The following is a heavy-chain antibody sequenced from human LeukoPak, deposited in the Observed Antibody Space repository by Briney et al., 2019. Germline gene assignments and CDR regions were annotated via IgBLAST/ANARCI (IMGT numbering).Heavy chain of an antibody. CDR2: IKKKIEGGTT. CDR3: TTRIITTSDF. J-gene: IGHJ4*01. CDR1: GFTFSNVW. Sequence: GGSLRLSCAASGFTFSNVWMNWVRQAPGKGLEWIGRIKKKIEGGTTEYAAPVKGRFTIARDDSKNTLYLQMNSLTTEDTAVYYCTTRIITTSDFWGHGTLVTVSS. V-gene: IGHV3-15*01. D-gene: IGHD3-3*01.